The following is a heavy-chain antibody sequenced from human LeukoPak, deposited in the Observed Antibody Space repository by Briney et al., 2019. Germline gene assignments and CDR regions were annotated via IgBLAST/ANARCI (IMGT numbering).Heavy chain of an antibody. CDR2: ISSSSSYI. CDR3: ARGGYGFDY. CDR1: GFTFSSYS. J-gene: IGHJ4*02. V-gene: IGHV3-21*01. Sequence: KPGGPLRLSCAASGFTFSSYSMNWVRPAPGKEQEWVSSISSSSSYIYYADSVKGRFTISRDNAKNSLYLQMNSLRAEDTAVYYCARGGYGFDYWGQGTLVTVSS. D-gene: IGHD5-12*01.